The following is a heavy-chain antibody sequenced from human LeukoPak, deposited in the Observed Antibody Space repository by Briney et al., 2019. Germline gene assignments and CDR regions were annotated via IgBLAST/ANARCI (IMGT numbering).Heavy chain of an antibody. CDR2: LNSEGGT. Sequence: PGGSLRLSCAASGFNFSSYWMHWVRQAPGKGLEWVGHLNSEGGTTYGASVKGRFTISRDDSRNTVYLQMNSLKTEDTAVYYCVATFLAYWGQGTLVTVSS. CDR3: VATFLAY. CDR1: GFNFSSYW. J-gene: IGHJ4*02. D-gene: IGHD2/OR15-2a*01. V-gene: IGHV3-15*01.